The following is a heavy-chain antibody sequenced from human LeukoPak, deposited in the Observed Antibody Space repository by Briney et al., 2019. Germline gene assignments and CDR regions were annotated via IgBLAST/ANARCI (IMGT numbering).Heavy chain of an antibody. CDR2: IYHSGST. D-gene: IGHD3-9*01. CDR1: GGSISSGGSS. J-gene: IGHJ5*02. V-gene: IGHV4-30-2*01. Sequence: PSETLSLTCTVSGGSISSGGSSWSWIRQPPGKGLEWIGYIYHSGSTYYNPSLKSRVTISLDRSRNQFSLKLSSVTAADTAVYYCARTYYDILTGYCFDPWGQGTLVTVSS. CDR3: ARTYYDILTGYCFDP.